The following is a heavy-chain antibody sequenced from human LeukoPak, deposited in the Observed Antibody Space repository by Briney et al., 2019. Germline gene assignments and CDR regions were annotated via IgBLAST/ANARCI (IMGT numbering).Heavy chain of an antibody. J-gene: IGHJ4*02. CDR3: ARVYGDYSTGNFDY. CDR2: ISSSSSTI. V-gene: IGHV3-48*01. Sequence: PGGSLRLSCAASGLTFSSYSMNWVRQAPGKGLEWVSYISSSSSTIYYADSVKGRFTISRDNAKNSLYLQMNSLRAEDTAVYYCARVYGDYSTGNFDYWGQGTLVTVSS. CDR1: GLTFSSYS. D-gene: IGHD4-17*01.